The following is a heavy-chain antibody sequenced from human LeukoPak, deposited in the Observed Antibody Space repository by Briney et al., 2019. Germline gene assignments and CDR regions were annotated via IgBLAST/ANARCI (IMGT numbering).Heavy chain of an antibody. CDR2: IYYSGST. Sequence: SETLSLTCTVSGGSISSSSYYWGWIRQPPGKGLEWIGSIYYSGSTYYNPSLKSRVTISVDTSKNQFSLKLSSVTAADTAVYYCARSRRRVVTLYYFDYWGQGTLVTVSS. D-gene: IGHD3-3*01. J-gene: IGHJ4*02. CDR3: ARSRRRVVTLYYFDY. V-gene: IGHV4-39*01. CDR1: GGSISSSSYY.